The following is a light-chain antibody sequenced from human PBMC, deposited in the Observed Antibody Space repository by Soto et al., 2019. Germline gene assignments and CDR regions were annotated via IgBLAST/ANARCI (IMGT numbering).Light chain of an antibody. V-gene: IGLV2-14*01. CDR3: SSYRSSSTVYV. Sequence: QSALTQPASVSGSPGQSITISCTGTSSDVGGYNYVSWYQQHPGEAPKLLIYDVSNRPSGVSNRFSGSKSGNTASLTISGLQAEDDADYYCSSYRSSSTVYVFGTGTKVTVL. CDR2: DVS. J-gene: IGLJ1*01. CDR1: SSDVGGYNY.